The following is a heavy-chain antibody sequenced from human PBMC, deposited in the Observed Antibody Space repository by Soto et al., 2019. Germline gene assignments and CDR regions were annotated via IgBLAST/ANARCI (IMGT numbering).Heavy chain of an antibody. CDR3: ARAAPRYCSGSSFLFDY. V-gene: IGHV4-34*01. CDR1: GGSFSGYY. J-gene: IGHJ4*02. Sequence: SETLSLTCAVYGGSFSGYYWSWIRQPPGKGLEWIGEINHSGSTNYNPSLKSRVTISVDTSKNQFSLKLSSVTAADTAVYYCARAAPRYCSGSSFLFDYWGQGTLVT. D-gene: IGHD2-15*01. CDR2: INHSGST.